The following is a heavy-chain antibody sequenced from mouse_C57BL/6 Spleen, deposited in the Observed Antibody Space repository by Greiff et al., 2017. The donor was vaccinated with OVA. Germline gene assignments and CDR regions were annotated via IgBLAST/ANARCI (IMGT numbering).Heavy chain of an antibody. CDR1: GFTFSSYA. J-gene: IGHJ3*01. Sequence: EVQRVESGGGLVKPGGSLKLSCAASGFTFSSYAMSWVRQTPEKRLEWVATISDGGSYTYYPDNVKGRFTISRDNAKNNLYLQMSHLKSEDTAMYYCARDNDGYYVAFAYWGQGTLVTVSA. CDR3: ARDNDGYYVAFAY. CDR2: ISDGGSYT. D-gene: IGHD2-3*01. V-gene: IGHV5-4*01.